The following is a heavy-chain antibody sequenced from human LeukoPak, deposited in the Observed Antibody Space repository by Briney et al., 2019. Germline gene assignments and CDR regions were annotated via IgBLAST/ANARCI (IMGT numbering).Heavy chain of an antibody. CDR1: GFIFSDYY. D-gene: IGHD3-10*01. CDR3: ARPYGSGSYGWFDL. CDR2: ISSAGGSTI. Sequence: KTGGSLRLSCAASGFIFSDYYMTWIRQAPGKGLEWVTDISSAGGSTIYYADSVKGRFTISRVNAKNSLYLQMKSLRVEDTAVYYCARPYGSGSYGWFDLWGQGTLVTVSS. V-gene: IGHV3-11*01. J-gene: IGHJ5*02.